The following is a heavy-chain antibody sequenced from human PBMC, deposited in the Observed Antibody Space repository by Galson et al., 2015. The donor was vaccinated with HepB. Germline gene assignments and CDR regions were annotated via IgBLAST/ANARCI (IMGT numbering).Heavy chain of an antibody. CDR3: ARSFSGTGSPSHGMDV. CDR1: GYTFTGYY. CDR2: INPNSGGT. J-gene: IGHJ6*02. V-gene: IGHV1-2*04. D-gene: IGHD3-10*01. Sequence: SVKVSCKASGYTFTGYYMHWVRQAPGQGLEWMGWINPNSGGTNYAQKFQGWVTMTRDTSISTAYMELSRLRSDDTAVYYCARSFSGTGSPSHGMDVWGQGTTVTVSS.